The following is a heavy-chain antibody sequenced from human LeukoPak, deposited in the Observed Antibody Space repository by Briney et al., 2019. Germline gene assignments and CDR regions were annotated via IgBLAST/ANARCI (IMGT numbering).Heavy chain of an antibody. CDR1: GFTLSSFW. CDR2: IKQDGRER. V-gene: IGHV3-7*01. Sequence: PGGSLRLSCATSGFTLSSFWMSWVRQTPGKGLEWVANIKQDGRERYYVDSVKGRFTISRDNAKNSLFLQMNSLRAGDTAVYYCASIPGGRTAALEFDLRGRGTLVTVSS. D-gene: IGHD6-13*01. J-gene: IGHJ2*01. CDR3: ASIPGGRTAALEFDL.